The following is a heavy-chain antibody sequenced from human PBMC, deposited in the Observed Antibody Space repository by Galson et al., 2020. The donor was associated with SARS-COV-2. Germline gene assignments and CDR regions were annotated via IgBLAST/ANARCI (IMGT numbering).Heavy chain of an antibody. D-gene: IGHD6-19*01. Sequence: SETLSLTCTVSGCSISSHYWRWIRQSPVKGLEWIGCIYNSGNTDYNPSLKSRVTISIDTSKNQFSLKVSSVTAADTAVYYCSRAAVAGPFDYWGQGTLVTVSS. CDR1: GCSISSHY. J-gene: IGHJ4*02. CDR3: SRAAVAGPFDY. V-gene: IGHV4-59*11. CDR2: IYNSGNT.